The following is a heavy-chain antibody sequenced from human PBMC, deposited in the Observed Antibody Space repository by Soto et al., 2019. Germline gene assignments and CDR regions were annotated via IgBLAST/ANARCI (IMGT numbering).Heavy chain of an antibody. D-gene: IGHD4-17*01. CDR2: ISYDGSNK. CDR3: AKGSSYGDLDY. V-gene: IGHV3-30*18. J-gene: IGHJ4*02. Sequence: QVQLVESGGGVVQPGRSLRLSCAASGFTFSSYGMHWVRQAPGKGLEWVAVISYDGSNKYYADSVKGRFTISRDNSKNTLYLRMNSPRAEDTAVYYCAKGSSYGDLDYWGQGTLVTVSS. CDR1: GFTFSSYG.